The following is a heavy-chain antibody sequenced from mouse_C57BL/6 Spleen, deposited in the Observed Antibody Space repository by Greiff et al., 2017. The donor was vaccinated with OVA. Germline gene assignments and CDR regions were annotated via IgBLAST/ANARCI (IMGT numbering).Heavy chain of an antibody. V-gene: IGHV1-62-2*01. CDR2: FYPGSGSI. Sequence: VQLQQSGAELVKPGASVKLSCKASGYTFTEYTIHWVKQRSGQGLEWIGWFYPGSGSIKYDEKFKGKATLTADKSSSTVYMELSRLTSEDSAVYFCARHGEYYYGSSPYCFDYWGQGTTLTVSS. D-gene: IGHD1-1*01. CDR3: ARHGEYYYGSSPYCFDY. J-gene: IGHJ2*01. CDR1: GYTFTEYT.